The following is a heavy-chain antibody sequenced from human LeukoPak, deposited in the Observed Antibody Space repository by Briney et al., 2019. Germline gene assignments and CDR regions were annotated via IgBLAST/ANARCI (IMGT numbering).Heavy chain of an antibody. J-gene: IGHJ4*02. CDR3: ARDRKDIVVVVAATIDY. D-gene: IGHD2-15*01. Sequence: GGSLRLSCAASGFTFSSYGMHWVRQAPGKGLEGVAVISYDGSNKYYADSVKGRFTISRDNSKNTLYLQMNSLRAEDTAVYYCARDRKDIVVVVAATIDYWGQGTLVTVSS. CDR1: GFTFSSYG. CDR2: ISYDGSNK. V-gene: IGHV3-30*03.